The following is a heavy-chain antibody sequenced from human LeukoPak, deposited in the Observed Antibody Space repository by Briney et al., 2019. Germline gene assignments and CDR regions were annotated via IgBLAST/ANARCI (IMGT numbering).Heavy chain of an antibody. CDR1: GFTFSSYS. CDR2: ISSSSSYI. J-gene: IGHJ4*02. D-gene: IGHD3-10*01. V-gene: IGHV3-21*01. Sequence: GGSLRLSCAASGFTFSSYSMNWVRQAPGKGLEWVSSISSSSSYIYYADSVKGRFTISRDNAKNSLYLQMNSLRAEDTAVYYCARDQPLYYGSGSSLNYWGQGTLVTVSS. CDR3: ARDQPLYYGSGSSLNY.